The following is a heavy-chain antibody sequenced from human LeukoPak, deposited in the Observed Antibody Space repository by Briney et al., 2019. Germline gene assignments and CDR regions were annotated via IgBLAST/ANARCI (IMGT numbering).Heavy chain of an antibody. Sequence: GASVKVSCKASGGTFSSYAISWVRQAPGQGLEWMGWINPNSGGTNYAQKFQGRVTLTRDTSISTAYMDLSRLRSDDTAVYYCATDPVCSGGTCYGDDYWGQGTLVTVSS. CDR1: GGTFSSYA. CDR2: INPNSGGT. D-gene: IGHD2-15*01. V-gene: IGHV1-2*02. J-gene: IGHJ4*02. CDR3: ATDPVCSGGTCYGDDY.